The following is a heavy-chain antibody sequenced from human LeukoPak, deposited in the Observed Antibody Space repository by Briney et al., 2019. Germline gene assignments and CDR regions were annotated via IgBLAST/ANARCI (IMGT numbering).Heavy chain of an antibody. D-gene: IGHD5-24*01. CDR2: INHSGST. CDR1: GGSFSGYY. Sequence: SETLSLTCAVYGGSFSGYYWSWIRQPPGKGLEWIGEINHSGSTNYNPSLKSRVTISVDTSKNQFSLKLSSVTAADTAVYYCARGGRWLQLSWFDPWGQGTLVTVSS. CDR3: ARGGRWLQLSWFDP. V-gene: IGHV4-34*01. J-gene: IGHJ5*02.